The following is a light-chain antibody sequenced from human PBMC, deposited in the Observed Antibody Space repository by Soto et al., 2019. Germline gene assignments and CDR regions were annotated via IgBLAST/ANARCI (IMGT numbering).Light chain of an antibody. CDR2: EVS. J-gene: IGLJ1*01. CDR1: SSDVGGYNY. Sequence: QSALTQPPSASGSPAQSVTISCAGTSSDVGGYNYVSWYQQYPGKVPKLMIYEVSERPSGVPDRFSGSKSGNTAFLTVSGLRAEDEADYYCLSYADTAYVFGTGTKVTVL. V-gene: IGLV2-8*01. CDR3: LSYADTAYV.